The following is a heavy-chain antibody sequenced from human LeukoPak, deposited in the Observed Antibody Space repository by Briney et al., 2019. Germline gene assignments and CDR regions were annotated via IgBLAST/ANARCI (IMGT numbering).Heavy chain of an antibody. D-gene: IGHD6-6*01. V-gene: IGHV3-7*03. CDR1: GFTFSSYW. J-gene: IGHJ6*03. CDR2: IKQDGSEK. Sequence: GGSLRLSCAASGFTFSSYWMSWVRQAPGKGLEWVANIKQDGSEKYYVDSVKGRFTISRDNAKNSLYLQMNSLRAEDTALYYCARAGESIAARPNYYYYMDVWGKGTTVTVSS. CDR3: ARAGESIAARPNYYYYMDV.